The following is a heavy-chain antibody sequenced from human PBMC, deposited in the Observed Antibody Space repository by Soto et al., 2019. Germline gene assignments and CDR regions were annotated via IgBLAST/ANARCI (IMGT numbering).Heavy chain of an antibody. J-gene: IGHJ6*02. Sequence: GASMKVSCKAFGGTFSSYAICWVRQAPGQGLEWMGGVIPMFGSTNYAQKFQGRVSITADESTNTAFMELSSLRSEDTAVYYCARRVVVASVPAIEYYYYGLDVWGQGTTVTVSS. V-gene: IGHV1-69*13. CDR2: VIPMFGST. CDR1: GGTFSSYA. D-gene: IGHD2-15*01. CDR3: ARRVVVASVPAIEYYYYGLDV.